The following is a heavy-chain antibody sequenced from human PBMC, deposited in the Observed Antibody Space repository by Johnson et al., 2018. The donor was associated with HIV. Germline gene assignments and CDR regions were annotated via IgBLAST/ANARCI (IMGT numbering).Heavy chain of an antibody. D-gene: IGHD3-3*01. Sequence: QVQLVESGGGVVQPGRSLRLSCAASGFTFSSYAMHWVRQAPGKGLEWVAVMSSDGSNKYYSDFVVGRFTISRDSSKNTLYLHMNSLSAEDRAVYYCARDNLATPFGAFDFWGQGTMVIVSS. J-gene: IGHJ3*01. CDR3: ARDNLATPFGAFDF. CDR2: MSSDGSNK. V-gene: IGHV3-30*04. CDR1: GFTFSSYA.